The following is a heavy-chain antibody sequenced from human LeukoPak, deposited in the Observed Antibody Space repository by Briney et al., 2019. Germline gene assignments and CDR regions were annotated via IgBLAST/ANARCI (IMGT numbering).Heavy chain of an antibody. V-gene: IGHV1-2*02. D-gene: IGHD3-10*01. CDR2: INPNSGGT. CDR3: ARDSGERGLGSYPIAY. CDR1: GYTFTGYY. J-gene: IGHJ4*02. Sequence: ASLKVSCKASGYTFTGYYMHWVRQAPGQGLEWMGWINPNSGGTNYAQKFQGRVTMTRDTSISTAYMELSRLRSDDTAVYYCARDSGERGLGSYPIAYWGQGTLVTVSS.